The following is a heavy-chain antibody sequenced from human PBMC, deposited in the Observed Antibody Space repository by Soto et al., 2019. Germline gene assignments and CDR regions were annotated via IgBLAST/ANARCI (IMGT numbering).Heavy chain of an antibody. J-gene: IGHJ3*02. CDR3: ARVTMIVVVRSSSNDSDI. Sequence: ASSVICTVSGGSISSGGYYWSWIRQHPGKGLEWIGYIYYSGSTYYNPSLKSRVTISVDTSKNQFSLKLSSVTAADTAVYYCARVTMIVVVRSSSNDSDICGKCTMV. V-gene: IGHV4-31*03. CDR1: GGSISSGGYY. CDR2: IYYSGST. D-gene: IGHD3-22*01.